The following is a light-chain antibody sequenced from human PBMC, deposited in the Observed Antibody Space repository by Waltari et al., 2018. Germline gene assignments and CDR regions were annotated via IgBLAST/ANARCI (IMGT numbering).Light chain of an antibody. V-gene: IGLV1-47*01. CDR3: AAWDDNLSGLV. Sequence: QSVLTRPPSASVTPGQKVTISCNGNSYKNGSNYVYGYQQFPGTAPKLLIFKNNQRPSGVPDRFSDSKSGTSASLAINGLRSEDEADYYCAAWDDNLSGLVLGGGTKVTVL. CDR2: KNN. J-gene: IGLJ3*02. CDR1: SYKNGSNY.